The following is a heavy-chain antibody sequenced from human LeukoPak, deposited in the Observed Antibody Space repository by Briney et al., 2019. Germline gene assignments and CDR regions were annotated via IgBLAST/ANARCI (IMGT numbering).Heavy chain of an antibody. D-gene: IGHD3-3*01. J-gene: IGHJ4*02. CDR2: IYSGGST. CDR1: GFTVSSNY. V-gene: IGHV3-53*01. Sequence: PGGSLRLSCAASGFTVSSNYMSWVRQAPGKGLEWVSVIYSGGSTYYADSVKGRFTIPRDNSKNTLYLQMNSLRAEDTAVYYCARDWSHRCFDYWGQGTLVTVSS. CDR3: ARDWSHRCFDY.